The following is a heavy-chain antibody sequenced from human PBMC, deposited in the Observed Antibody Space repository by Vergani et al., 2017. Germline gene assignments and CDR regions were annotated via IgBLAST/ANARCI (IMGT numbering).Heavy chain of an antibody. J-gene: IGHJ6*02. Sequence: EVQLVESGGGLVQPGGSLRLSCAASGFTFSSYWMSWVRQAPGKGLEWVANIKQGGSEKYYVDSVKGRFTISRDNAKNSLYLQMNSLRAEDTAVYYCARDVAAAGRYYYYYGMDVWGQGTTVTVSS. V-gene: IGHV3-7*01. CDR1: GFTFSSYW. D-gene: IGHD6-13*01. CDR2: IKQGGSEK. CDR3: ARDVAAAGRYYYYYGMDV.